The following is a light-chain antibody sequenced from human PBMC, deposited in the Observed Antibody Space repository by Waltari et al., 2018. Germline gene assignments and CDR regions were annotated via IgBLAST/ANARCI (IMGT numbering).Light chain of an antibody. Sequence: YQQRQGHALLLLIFKVKERPAGVPERFSGSSSGTTVTLTITSVQAEDDADYFCQSADTSIAHVVFGGGTKLTVL. V-gene: IGLV3-25*03. CDR2: KVK. CDR3: QSADTSIAHVV. J-gene: IGLJ3*02.